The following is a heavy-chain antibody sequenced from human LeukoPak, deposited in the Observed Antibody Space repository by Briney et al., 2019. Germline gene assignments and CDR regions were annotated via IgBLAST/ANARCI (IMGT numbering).Heavy chain of an antibody. CDR1: GFTFSDYY. CDR2: ISSSGSTI. CDR3: XXXXXXXXGYNSLPEL. Sequence: PGGSLRLSCAASGFTFSDYYMSWIRQAPGKGLEWVSYISSSGSTIYYADSVKGRFTISRDNAKNSLYLQMNSLRAEDTAVYYXXXXXXXXXGYNSLPELWGQGTLVTVSS. J-gene: IGHJ4*02. V-gene: IGHV3-11*01. D-gene: IGHD5-24*01.